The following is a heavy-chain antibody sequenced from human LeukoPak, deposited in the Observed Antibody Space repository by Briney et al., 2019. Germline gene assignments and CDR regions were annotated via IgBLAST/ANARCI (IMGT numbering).Heavy chain of an antibody. CDR3: ARRGSGWSGWFDP. J-gene: IGHJ5*02. Sequence: PSETLSLTCTVSGGSISSSSYYWGWIRQPPGKGLEWIGSISYSGSTYYNPSLKSRVTISVDTSKNQFSLKLSSVTAADTAVYYCARRGSGWSGWFDPWGQGTLVTVSS. CDR2: ISYSGST. D-gene: IGHD6-19*01. CDR1: GGSISSSSYY. V-gene: IGHV4-39*01.